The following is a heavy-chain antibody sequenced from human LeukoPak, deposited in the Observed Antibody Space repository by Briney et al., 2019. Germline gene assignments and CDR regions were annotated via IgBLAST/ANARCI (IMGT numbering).Heavy chain of an antibody. CDR1: GGSISSSNW. CDR2: IYHSGST. D-gene: IGHD3-22*01. Sequence: PSETLSLTCAVSGGSISSSNWWSWVRQPPGKGLEWIGEIYHSGSTNYNPSLKSRVTISVDKSKNQFSLKLSSVTAADTAVYYCARGAYYYDSSGYFQFDYWGQGTLVTVSS. CDR3: ARGAYYYDSSGYFQFDY. V-gene: IGHV4-4*02. J-gene: IGHJ4*02.